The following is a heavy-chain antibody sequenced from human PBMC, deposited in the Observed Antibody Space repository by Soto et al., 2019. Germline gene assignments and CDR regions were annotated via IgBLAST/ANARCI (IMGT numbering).Heavy chain of an antibody. CDR1: GFRFSIYS. D-gene: IGHD3-3*01. CDR2: ITSDTKTI. J-gene: IGHJ4*02. CDR3: ARGVEGHFDY. Sequence: EVQLVESGGNLVQPGGSLRLSCAASGFRFSIYSMNWVRQAPGKGLEWSAYITSDTKTIKYADSVKGRFTISRDNGKNSVYLQMNSRRDEDTVVYYCARGVEGHFDYWGQGTVVTVSA. V-gene: IGHV3-48*02.